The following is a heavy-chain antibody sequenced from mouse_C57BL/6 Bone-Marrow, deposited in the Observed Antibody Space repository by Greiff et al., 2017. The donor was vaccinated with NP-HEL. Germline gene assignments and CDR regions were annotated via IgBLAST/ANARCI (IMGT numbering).Heavy chain of an antibody. Sequence: VQLQQSGAELARPGASVKLSCKASGYTFTSYWISWVKQRTGQGLEWIGEIYPRSGNTYYNEKFKGKATLTADKSSSTAYMELRSLTSEDSAVYFCARYALFITTVVATDYWGQGTTLTVSS. CDR1: GYTFTSYW. J-gene: IGHJ2*01. CDR2: IYPRSGNT. V-gene: IGHV1-81*01. CDR3: ARYALFITTVVATDY. D-gene: IGHD1-1*01.